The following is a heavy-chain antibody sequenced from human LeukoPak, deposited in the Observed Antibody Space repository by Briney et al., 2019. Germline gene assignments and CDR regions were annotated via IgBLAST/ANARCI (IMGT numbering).Heavy chain of an antibody. CDR2: IIPIFGTA. CDR3: ARGGYCSGGSCYSQLDH. CDR1: GGTFSSYA. D-gene: IGHD2-15*01. V-gene: IGHV1-69*13. Sequence: ASVKVSCKASGGTFSSYAISWVRQAPGQGLEWMGGIIPIFGTANYAQKFQGRVTITADESTSTAYMELSSLRSEDTAVYYCARGGYCSGGSCYSQLDHWGQGTLVTVSS. J-gene: IGHJ4*02.